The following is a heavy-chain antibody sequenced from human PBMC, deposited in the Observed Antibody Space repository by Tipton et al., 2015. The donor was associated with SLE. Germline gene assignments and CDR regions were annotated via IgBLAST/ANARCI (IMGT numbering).Heavy chain of an antibody. CDR3: ASGAVVSPFDY. CDR1: GGSISSGSYY. J-gene: IGHJ4*02. D-gene: IGHD4-23*01. CDR2: IYTSGST. Sequence: TLSLTCTVSGGSISSGSYYWSWIRQPAGKGLEWIGRIYTSGSTNYSPSLKSRVTISVDTSKNHFSLKLSSVTAADTAVYYCASGAVVSPFDYWGQGTLVTVSS. V-gene: IGHV4-61*02.